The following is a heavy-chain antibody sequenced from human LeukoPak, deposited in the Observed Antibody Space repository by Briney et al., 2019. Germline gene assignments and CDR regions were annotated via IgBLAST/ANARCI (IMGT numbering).Heavy chain of an antibody. Sequence: GGSLRLSCAASGFTFGDYYMSWVRQAPGKGLEWVSAISGSGGSTYYADSVKGRFTISRDNSKNTLYLQMNSLRAEDTAVYYCAKASHGSGSYYLDYWGQGTLVTVSS. CDR1: GFTFGDYY. V-gene: IGHV3-23*01. CDR3: AKASHGSGSYYLDY. CDR2: ISGSGGST. D-gene: IGHD3-10*01. J-gene: IGHJ4*02.